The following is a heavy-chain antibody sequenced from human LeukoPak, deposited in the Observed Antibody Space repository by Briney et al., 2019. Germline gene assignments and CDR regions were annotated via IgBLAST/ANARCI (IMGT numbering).Heavy chain of an antibody. V-gene: IGHV4-34*01. D-gene: IGHD6-13*01. J-gene: IGHJ6*04. Sequence: PSETLSLTCAVYGGSFSGYYWSWIRQPPGKGLEWIGEINHSGSTNYNPSLKSRVTISVDTSKNQFSLKLSSVTAADTAVYYCARHSLGMGPYSSLHRDVWGKGTTVTVSS. CDR1: GGSFSGYY. CDR3: ARHSLGMGPYSSLHRDV. CDR2: INHSGST.